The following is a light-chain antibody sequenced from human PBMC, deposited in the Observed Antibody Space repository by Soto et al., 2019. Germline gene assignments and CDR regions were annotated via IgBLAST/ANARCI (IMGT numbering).Light chain of an antibody. Sequence: QAVVTQPPSVSAAPGQKVTISCSGSSSNIGNNYVSWYQQLPGTATKLLIHDNNKRPSGIPDRFSGSKSGTSATLGITGRQTGDEADYYCGTWDSSLSAGVVFGTGTKLTVL. CDR2: DNN. V-gene: IGLV1-51*01. CDR1: SSNIGNNY. J-gene: IGLJ1*01. CDR3: GTWDSSLSAGVV.